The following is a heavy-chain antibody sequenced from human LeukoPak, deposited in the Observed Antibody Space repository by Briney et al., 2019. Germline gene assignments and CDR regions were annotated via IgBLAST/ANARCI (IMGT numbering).Heavy chain of an antibody. Sequence: PSETLSLTCTVSGGSISSYYWSWIRQPAGKGLEWIGRIYTIGSTNYNPSLKSRVTISVDKSKNQFSLKLSSVTAADTAVYYCARSIRYYFDYWGQGTLVTVSS. D-gene: IGHD3-9*01. CDR3: ARSIRYYFDY. J-gene: IGHJ4*02. CDR1: GGSISSYY. V-gene: IGHV4-4*07. CDR2: IYTIGST.